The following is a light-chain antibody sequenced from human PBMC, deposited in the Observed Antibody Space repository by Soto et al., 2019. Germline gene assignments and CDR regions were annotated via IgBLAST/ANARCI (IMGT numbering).Light chain of an antibody. CDR2: WAS. V-gene: IGKV4-1*01. Sequence: IVMTQSPDSLAVSLGERATINCKSSQSVLYSSNNKNYLLWYQQKPGQPPKLLIYWASTRESGVPDRFSGSGSGTDFTLTISSLQAEDVAVYYCQQYYSTLWTFGQGTKVEIK. CDR3: QQYYSTLWT. CDR1: QSVLYSSNNKNY. J-gene: IGKJ1*01.